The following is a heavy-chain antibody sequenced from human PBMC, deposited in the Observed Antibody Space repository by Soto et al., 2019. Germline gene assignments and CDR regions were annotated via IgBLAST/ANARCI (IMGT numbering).Heavy chain of an antibody. CDR1: GFTFSSYA. CDR3: AKDLNWGIGYYTGIDWELWGTDAFDI. J-gene: IGHJ3*02. D-gene: IGHD3-3*01. V-gene: IGHV3-23*01. Sequence: PGGSLRLSCAASGFTFSSYAMSWVRQAPGKGLEWVSAISGSGGSTYYADTVKGRFTISRDNSKNTLYLQMNSLRAEDTAVYYCAKDLNWGIGYYTGIDWELWGTDAFDIWGQGTMVTVSS. CDR2: ISGSGGST.